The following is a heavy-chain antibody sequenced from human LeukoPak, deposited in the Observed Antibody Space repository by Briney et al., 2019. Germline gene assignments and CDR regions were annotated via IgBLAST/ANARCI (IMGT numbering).Heavy chain of an antibody. CDR2: INHSGST. D-gene: IGHD3-16*02. Sequence: PSETLSLTCAVYGGSFSGYYWSWIRQPPGKGLEWIGEINHSGSTNYNPSLKSRVTISVDTSKNQFSLKLSSVTAADTAVYYCARDRGYDYVWGSYRYHNWFDPWGQGTLVTVSS. CDR3: ARDRGYDYVWGSYRYHNWFDP. CDR1: GGSFSGYY. V-gene: IGHV4-34*09. J-gene: IGHJ5*02.